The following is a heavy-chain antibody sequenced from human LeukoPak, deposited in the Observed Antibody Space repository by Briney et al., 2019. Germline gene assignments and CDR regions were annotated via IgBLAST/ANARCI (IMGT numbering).Heavy chain of an antibody. V-gene: IGHV3-7*01. J-gene: IGHJ3*02. Sequence: GGSLRLSCAASGFTFSSYWMSWVRQAPGKGLEWVANIKQDGSEKYYVDSVKGRFTISRDNAKNSLYLQMNSLRAEDTAVYYRARVMVAVTGYAFDIWGQGTMVTVSS. CDR2: IKQDGSEK. CDR1: GFTFSSYW. D-gene: IGHD6-19*01. CDR3: ARVMVAVTGYAFDI.